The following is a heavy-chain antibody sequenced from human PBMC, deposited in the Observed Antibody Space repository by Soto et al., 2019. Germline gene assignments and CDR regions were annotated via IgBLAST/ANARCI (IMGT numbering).Heavy chain of an antibody. CDR2: FDPEDGET. J-gene: IGHJ3*02. D-gene: IGHD3-16*01. CDR3: ATVWGTQEAFDI. Sequence: ASVKVSCKVSGYTLTELSMHWVRQAPGKGLEWMGGFDPEDGETIYAQKFQGRVTMTEDTSTDTAYMELSRLRSEDTAVYYCATVWGTQEAFDIWGQGTRVTVSS. CDR1: GYTLTELS. V-gene: IGHV1-24*01.